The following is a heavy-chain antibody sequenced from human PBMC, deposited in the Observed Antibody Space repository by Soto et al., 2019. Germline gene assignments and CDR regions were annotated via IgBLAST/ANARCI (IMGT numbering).Heavy chain of an antibody. J-gene: IGHJ4*02. CDR3: ARGVEQLAGKVE. Sequence: VSLSVPCPISGYSFIICYYWCWVRQPPGRRLEWIGRIYLSGSTYYNPYLNRRCTISVDTSKNHFSLKLSSATDADTAVDYGARGVEQLAGKVEWGQG. D-gene: IGHD6-6*01. CDR2: IYLSGST. CDR1: GYSFIICYY. V-gene: IGHV4-38-2*02.